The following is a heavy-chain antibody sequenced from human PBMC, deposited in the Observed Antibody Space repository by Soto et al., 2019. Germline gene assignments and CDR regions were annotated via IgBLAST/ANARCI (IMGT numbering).Heavy chain of an antibody. CDR1: GFTFSDYS. J-gene: IGHJ3*01. Sequence: EVQLVESGGGLVKPGGSLRLSCAASGFTFSDYSMNWVRQARGKGLEWVSSIRSSRRYIYYADSVKGRFTISRENARNSLDLQMNSLRAEDTAVYYCARDSRVDSTFAFDLWGQGTIVTVSS. CDR3: ARDSRVDSTFAFDL. D-gene: IGHD3-9*01. V-gene: IGHV3-21*01. CDR2: IRSSRRYI.